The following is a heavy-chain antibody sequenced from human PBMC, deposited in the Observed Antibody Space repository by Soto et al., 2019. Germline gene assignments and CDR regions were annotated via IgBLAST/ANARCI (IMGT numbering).Heavy chain of an antibody. Sequence: QVHLVQSGPEVKRPGASVQVSCKTSGYTFTDYYIHWVRQAPGQGLEWMGWVNSKSGGTNYAQKFQGRVSMTRDTSLNTAYMDLNSLSSDDTAAYYCAREPRPPGYSGKWFDFDYWGLGTLVTVSS. CDR3: AREPRPPGYSGKWFDFDY. J-gene: IGHJ4*02. CDR2: VNSKSGGT. CDR1: GYTFTDYY. V-gene: IGHV1-2*02. D-gene: IGHD1-26*01.